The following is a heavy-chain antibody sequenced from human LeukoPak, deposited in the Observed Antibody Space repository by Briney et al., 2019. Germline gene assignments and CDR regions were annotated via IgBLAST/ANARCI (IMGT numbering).Heavy chain of an antibody. J-gene: IGHJ5*02. CDR3: ARDYYDSSGYYYVSVAYNWFDP. CDR2: INPNSGGT. D-gene: IGHD3-22*01. Sequence: ASVKVSCKASGYTFTGYYMHWVRQAPGQGLEWMGWINPNSGGTNYAQKFQGRVTMARDTSISTAYMELSRLRSDDTAVYYCARDYYDSSGYYYVSVAYNWFDPWGQGTLVTVSS. CDR1: GYTFTGYY. V-gene: IGHV1-2*02.